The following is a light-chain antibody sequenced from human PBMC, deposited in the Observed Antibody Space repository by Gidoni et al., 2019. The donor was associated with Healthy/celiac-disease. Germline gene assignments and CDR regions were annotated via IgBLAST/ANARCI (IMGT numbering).Light chain of an antibody. V-gene: IGKV3-11*01. CDR1: QSVSSY. J-gene: IGKJ1*01. CDR3: QQRSNWLT. CDR2: DAS. Sequence: EIVLTQSPATLSLSPGERATLSCRASQSVSSYLAWYQQKPGQAPRLLIYDASNRATGIPARCRGSGSGTDFTLTISSLEPEDFAVYYCQQRSNWLTFGEGTKVEIK.